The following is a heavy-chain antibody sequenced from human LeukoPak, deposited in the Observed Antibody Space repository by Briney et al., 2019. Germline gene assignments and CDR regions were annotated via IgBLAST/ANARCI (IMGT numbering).Heavy chain of an antibody. V-gene: IGHV4-34*01. CDR2: INHSGST. D-gene: IGHD3-10*01. CDR3: ARGPYYFGNYYYYGMDV. CDR1: GESFSGYY. Sequence: SETLSLTCAVYGESFSGYYWSWIRQPPGKGLEWIGEINHSGSTNYNPSLKSRVTISVDTSKNQFSLKLSSVTAADTAVYYCARGPYYFGNYYYYGMDVWGQGTTVTVSS. J-gene: IGHJ6*02.